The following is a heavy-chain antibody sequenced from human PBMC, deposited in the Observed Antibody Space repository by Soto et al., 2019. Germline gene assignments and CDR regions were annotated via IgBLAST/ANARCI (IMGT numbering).Heavy chain of an antibody. V-gene: IGHV3-30*03. CDR2: ISYDGTSK. Sequence: GGSLRLSCAASGFTFSSYAMHWVRQAPGKELEWVAVISYDGTSKYYADSVKGRFTISRDNSKNTLYLQMNSLRAEDTAVYYCDLIRNYDAFDIWGQGTMVTVSS. CDR1: GFTFSSYA. CDR3: DLIRNYDAFDI. D-gene: IGHD1-1*01. J-gene: IGHJ3*02.